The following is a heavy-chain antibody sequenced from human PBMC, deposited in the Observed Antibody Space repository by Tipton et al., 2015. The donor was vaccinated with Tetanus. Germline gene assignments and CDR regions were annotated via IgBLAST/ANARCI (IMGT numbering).Heavy chain of an antibody. J-gene: IGHJ1*01. CDR3: ATDGLPRGFVMVEATTQKYFRH. D-gene: IGHD2-21*01. Sequence: LRLSCTVSGGSITNGGYYWSWIRQPPGKGLEWLAYISASGSTNSNYSLKSRITISRDTSKNQFSLKLASVTAADTAVYYCATDGLPRGFVMVEATTQKYFRHWGRGTLVTVSS. CDR1: GGSITNGGYY. CDR2: ISASGST. V-gene: IGHV4-61*08.